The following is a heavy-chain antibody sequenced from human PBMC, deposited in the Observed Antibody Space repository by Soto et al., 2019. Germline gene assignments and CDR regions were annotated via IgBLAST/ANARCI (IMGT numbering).Heavy chain of an antibody. Sequence: EAQLVESGGGLVQPGGSLRLSCAAFEFTLSSYEMDWVRQAPEKGLEWVSHIGRRGSPIYYADSVKGRFTISRDNAKNSVFLQMNSLRPEDTAVYYCARVYDDYLIDAFDIWGQGTMVSVSS. J-gene: IGHJ3*02. CDR3: ARVYDDYLIDAFDI. CDR1: EFTLSSYE. V-gene: IGHV3-48*03. D-gene: IGHD4-17*01. CDR2: IGRRGSPI.